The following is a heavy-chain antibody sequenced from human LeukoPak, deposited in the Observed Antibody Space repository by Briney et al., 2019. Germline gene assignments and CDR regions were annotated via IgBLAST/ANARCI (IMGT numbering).Heavy chain of an antibody. CDR1: GFTFSTYA. CDR2: ISGSGYST. Sequence: GGSLRLSCAASGFTFSTYAMSWVRQAPGKGLEWVSSISGSGYSTYYADSVEGRFTISRDNSKSTVYLQMNSLRAEDTAVYYCATLMYTSGRQGFDSWGQGTRVTVSS. CDR3: ATLMYTSGRQGFDS. D-gene: IGHD6-19*01. V-gene: IGHV3-23*01. J-gene: IGHJ4*02.